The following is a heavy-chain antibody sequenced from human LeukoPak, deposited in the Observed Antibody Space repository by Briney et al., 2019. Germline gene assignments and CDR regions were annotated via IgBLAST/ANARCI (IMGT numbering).Heavy chain of an antibody. CDR3: ARGRYYMDY. CDR2: ISSSGSTI. Sequence: GGSLRLSCAASGFTFSSYEMNWVCQAPGKGLEWVSYISSSGSTINYADSVRGRFTISRDNAKNSLYLQMNSLRAEDTAVYYCARGRYYMDYWGQGTLVTVSS. V-gene: IGHV3-48*03. J-gene: IGHJ4*02. CDR1: GFTFSSYE.